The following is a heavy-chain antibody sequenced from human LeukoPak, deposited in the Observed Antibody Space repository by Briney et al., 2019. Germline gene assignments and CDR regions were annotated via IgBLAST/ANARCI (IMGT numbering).Heavy chain of an antibody. CDR1: GYTFTNYY. J-gene: IGHJ3*01. CDR3: ARVRDGYNDANAV. V-gene: IGHV1-46*01. D-gene: IGHD5-24*01. Sequence: ASVKVSCKASGYTFTNYYIHWVRQAPGQGLEWMGVIKPGGDSTSSARIFQGRVYMTSDTSTSTVYMELSGLRSDDTAVYYCARVRDGYNDANAVWGQGTMVTVPS. CDR2: IKPGGDST.